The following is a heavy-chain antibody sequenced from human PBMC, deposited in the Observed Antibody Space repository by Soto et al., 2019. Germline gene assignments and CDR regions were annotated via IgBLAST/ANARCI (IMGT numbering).Heavy chain of an antibody. Sequence: VQLVESGGGLSQPGGSLRLSCAGSGFSVSNNYMSWVRQAPGKGLERVSVIYSGGSTDYADSVKGRFTISRDNSKNTLYLQMNSLRVEDTAVYYCARDGLRGHSSGRYDAFDLWGQGTMVTVSS. J-gene: IGHJ3*01. V-gene: IGHV3-53*01. D-gene: IGHD5-18*01. CDR1: GFSVSNNY. CDR3: ARDGLRGHSSGRYDAFDL. CDR2: IYSGGST.